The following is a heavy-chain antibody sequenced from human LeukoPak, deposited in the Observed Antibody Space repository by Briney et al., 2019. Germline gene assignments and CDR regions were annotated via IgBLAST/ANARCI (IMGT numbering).Heavy chain of an antibody. D-gene: IGHD6-19*01. V-gene: IGHV4-4*07. CDR2: IYTSGST. CDR3: ARGGVQWLAFDY. J-gene: IGHJ4*02. CDR1: GGSISSYY. Sequence: SETLSLTCTVSGGSISSYYWSWIRQPAGKGLEWIGRIYTSGSTNCNPSLKSRVTMSVDTSKNQFSLKLSSVTAADTAVYYCARGGVQWLAFDYWGQGTLVTVSS.